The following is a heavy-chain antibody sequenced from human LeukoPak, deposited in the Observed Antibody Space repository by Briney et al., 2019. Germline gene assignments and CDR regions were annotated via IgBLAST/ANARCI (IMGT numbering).Heavy chain of an antibody. CDR2: ISSSGSTI. J-gene: IGHJ4*02. CDR3: ARASYDFWSGTQYYFDY. D-gene: IGHD3-3*01. Sequence: GGSLRLSCAASGFTFSDYYMSWIRQAPGKGLEWVSYISSSGSTIYYADSVKGRFTISRDNAKNSLYLQMNSLRAEDTAVCYCARASYDFWSGTQYYFDYWGQGTLVTVSS. V-gene: IGHV3-11*01. CDR1: GFTFSDYY.